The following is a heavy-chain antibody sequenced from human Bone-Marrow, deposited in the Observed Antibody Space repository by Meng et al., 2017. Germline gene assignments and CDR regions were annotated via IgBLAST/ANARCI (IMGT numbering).Heavy chain of an antibody. Sequence: ASVKVSCKASGYTFTSYGISWVRQAPGQGLEWMGWISAYNGNTNYAQKFQGRVTITTDESTSTAYMELSSLRSEDTAVYYCARDDRFGELGDYWGQGTLVTVSS. CDR3: ARDDRFGELGDY. CDR2: ISAYNGNT. D-gene: IGHD3-10*01. CDR1: GYTFTSYG. V-gene: IGHV1-18*01. J-gene: IGHJ4*02.